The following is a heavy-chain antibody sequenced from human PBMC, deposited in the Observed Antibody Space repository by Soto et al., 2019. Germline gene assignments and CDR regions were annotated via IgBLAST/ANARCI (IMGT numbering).Heavy chain of an antibody. J-gene: IGHJ3*02. CDR2: IYYSGST. CDR3: ARDQGPRIVGEPTRAFDI. CDR1: GGSISSGGYY. D-gene: IGHD1-26*01. V-gene: IGHV4-31*03. Sequence: SETLSLTCTVSGGSISSGGYYWSWIRQHPGKGLEWIGYIYYSGSTYYNPSLKSRVTISVDTSKNQFSLKLSSVTAADTAVYYCARDQGPRIVGEPTRAFDIWGQGTMVTVSS.